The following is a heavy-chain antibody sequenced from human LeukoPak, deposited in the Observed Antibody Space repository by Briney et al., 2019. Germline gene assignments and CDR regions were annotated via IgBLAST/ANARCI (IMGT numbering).Heavy chain of an antibody. D-gene: IGHD3-22*01. Sequence: PGGSLRLSCAASGFTFSSYWMSWVRQAPGKGLEWVANIKQDGSEKYYVDSVKGRFTISRDNAKNSLYLQMNSLRAEDTAVYYCAKGFSPYYDSSEGWFDPWGQGTLVTVSS. CDR1: GFTFSSYW. CDR2: IKQDGSEK. CDR3: AKGFSPYYDSSEGWFDP. V-gene: IGHV3-7*05. J-gene: IGHJ5*02.